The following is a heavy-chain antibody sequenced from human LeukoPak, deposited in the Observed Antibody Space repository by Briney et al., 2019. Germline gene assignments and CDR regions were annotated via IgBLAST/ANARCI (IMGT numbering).Heavy chain of an antibody. V-gene: IGHV3-7*04. Sequence: GGSLRLSCAASGFTFDDYGMSWVRQAPGRGLEWVANIKQDGSEKYYVDFVKGRFTISRDNAKNSLYLQMNSLRAEDTAVYYCARGPHVWGKGTTVTVSS. CDR2: IKQDGSEK. J-gene: IGHJ6*04. CDR1: GFTFDDYG. CDR3: ARGPHV.